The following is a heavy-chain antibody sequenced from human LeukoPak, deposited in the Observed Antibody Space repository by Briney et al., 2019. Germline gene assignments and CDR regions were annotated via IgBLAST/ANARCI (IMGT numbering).Heavy chain of an antibody. Sequence: SETLSLTCTVSGGSISSYYWSWIRQPPGKGLEWIGYIYYSGSTNYNPSLKSRVTISVDTSKNQFSLKLSSWTAADTAVYYCARNPRGAEEYFEYGGPGTLVTLP. CDR2: IYYSGST. J-gene: IGHJ4*02. CDR1: GGSISSYY. D-gene: IGHD6-6*01. V-gene: IGHV4-59*08. CDR3: ARNPRGAEEYFEY.